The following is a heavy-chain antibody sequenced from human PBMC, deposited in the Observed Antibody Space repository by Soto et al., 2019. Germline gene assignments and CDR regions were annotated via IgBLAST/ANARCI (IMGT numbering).Heavy chain of an antibody. D-gene: IGHD1-1*01. CDR3: VRGDNWNDEASDY. CDR2: IWSDGNNR. J-gene: IGHJ4*02. V-gene: IGHV3-33*01. CDR1: GFMFSNHG. Sequence: QVQLVESGGGVVQPGRSLRLSCAESGFMFSNHGMHWVRQAPGKGLEWVAVIWSDGNNRYYAVSVKGRFTISRDNSKKTVYLQMNSLRAEDTAVYYCVRGDNWNDEASDYWGQGTLVTVSS.